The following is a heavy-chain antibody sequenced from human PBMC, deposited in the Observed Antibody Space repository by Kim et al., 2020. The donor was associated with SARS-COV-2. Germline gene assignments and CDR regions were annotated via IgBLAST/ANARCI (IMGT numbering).Heavy chain of an antibody. V-gene: IGHV3-21*01. Sequence: GGSLRLSCAASGFTFSSYSMNWVRQAPGKGLEWVSSISSSSSYIYYADSVKGRFTISRDNAKNSLYLQMNSLRAEDTAVYYCARDWAVNYYYYYYMDVWGKGTTVTVSS. CDR1: GFTFSSYS. D-gene: IGHD3-16*01. CDR2: ISSSSSYI. J-gene: IGHJ6*03. CDR3: ARDWAVNYYYYYYMDV.